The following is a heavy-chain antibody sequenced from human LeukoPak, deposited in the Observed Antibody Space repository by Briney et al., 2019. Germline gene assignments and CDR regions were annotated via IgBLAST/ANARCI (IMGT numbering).Heavy chain of an antibody. D-gene: IGHD1-1*01. CDR1: GFTFSSYE. J-gene: IGHJ4*02. Sequence: GGSLRLSCAASGFTFSSYEMNWVRQAPGKGLEWVSYISSSGSTIYYADSVKGRFTISRDNAKNSLYLQVNSLRAEDTAVYYCARDILGWNDVDYFGYWGQGTLVTVSS. V-gene: IGHV3-48*03. CDR2: ISSSGSTI. CDR3: ARDILGWNDVDYFGY.